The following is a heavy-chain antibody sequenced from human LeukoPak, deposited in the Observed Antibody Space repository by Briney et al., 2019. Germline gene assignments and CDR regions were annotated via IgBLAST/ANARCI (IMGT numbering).Heavy chain of an antibody. CDR2: ISSSSSYI. Sequence: GGSLRLSCAASGFTFSSYSMNWVRQAPGKGLEWVSSISSSSSYIYYADSVKGRFTISRDNAKNSLYLQVNSLRAEDTAVYYCARVSVTMVRGLIRLWHFDLWGHGTLVTVSS. J-gene: IGHJ2*01. V-gene: IGHV3-21*01. D-gene: IGHD3-10*01. CDR3: ARVSVTMVRGLIRLWHFDL. CDR1: GFTFSSYS.